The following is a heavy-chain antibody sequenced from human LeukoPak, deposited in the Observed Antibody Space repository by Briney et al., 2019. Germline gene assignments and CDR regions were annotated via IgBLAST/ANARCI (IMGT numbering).Heavy chain of an antibody. J-gene: IGHJ4*02. V-gene: IGHV3-9*01. CDR2: ISWNSDSI. Sequence: GRSLRLSCAASGFTFDDYARHWVRQAPGKGLQWASGISWNSDSIGYADSVKGRFTISRDNSKNTLYLQMHSLRAEDTAVYYCAKDRLRYFDWLFDYWGQGTLVTVSS. CDR1: GFTFDDYA. D-gene: IGHD3-9*01. CDR3: AKDRLRYFDWLFDY.